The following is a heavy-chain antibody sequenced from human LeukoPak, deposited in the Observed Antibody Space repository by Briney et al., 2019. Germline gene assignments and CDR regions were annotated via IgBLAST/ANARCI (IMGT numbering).Heavy chain of an antibody. D-gene: IGHD4-23*01. CDR2: ISTYTGRA. CDR3: ARADGTNSGTNAFDV. Sequence: ASVTVSCTTSGYRFNVYDILWVRQAPGHGLDYVGWISTYTGRANYAQKFQGRVSMITDTSTSPAYLELTNLTSSDTGLYYCARADGTNSGTNAFDVWGLGTMVTVAS. CDR1: GYRFNVYD. J-gene: IGHJ3*01. V-gene: IGHV1-18*01.